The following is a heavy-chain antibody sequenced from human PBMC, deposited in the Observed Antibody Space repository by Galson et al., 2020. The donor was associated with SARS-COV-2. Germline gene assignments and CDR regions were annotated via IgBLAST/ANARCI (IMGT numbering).Heavy chain of an antibody. V-gene: IGHV1-18*01. CDR2: ISAYNGNT. J-gene: IGHJ4*02. Sequence: ASVKVCCMASGYTFTSDGISRMRQAPGQGLEWMGWISAYNGNTSYAQKLQGRVTMTTDTSTSTAYMELRSLRSDDTAVYYCARDQGYSSGWVDYWGQGTLVTVSS. D-gene: IGHD6-19*01. CDR3: ARDQGYSSGWVDY. CDR1: GYTFTSDG.